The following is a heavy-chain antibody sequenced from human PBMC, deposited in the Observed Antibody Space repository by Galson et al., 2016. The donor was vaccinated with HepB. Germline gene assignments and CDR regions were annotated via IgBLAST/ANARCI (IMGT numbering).Heavy chain of an antibody. CDR1: TFTFSNYW. CDR2: IKPDGSEK. J-gene: IGHJ4*02. CDR3: TKTGSGWYFDY. Sequence: SLRLSCADSTFTFSNYWMTWVRQAPGKGLEWVANIKPDGSEKYYVDSVKGRFTISRDNAKNSLYLQMNSLRAEDTAVYYCTKTGSGWYFDYWGQGTLVTVSS. V-gene: IGHV3-7*01. D-gene: IGHD6-19*01.